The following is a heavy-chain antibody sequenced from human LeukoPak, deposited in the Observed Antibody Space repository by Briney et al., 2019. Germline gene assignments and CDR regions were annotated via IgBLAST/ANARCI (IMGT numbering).Heavy chain of an antibody. CDR3: AAEWATSVSDY. CDR2: IIPIFGTA. CDR1: GGTFSSYA. Sequence: SVKVSCKASGGTFSSYAISWVRQAPRQGLEWMGGIIPIFGTANYAQKFQGRVTITADESTSTAYMQLSSLRSEDTAVYYCAAEWATSVSDYWGQGTLVTVSS. J-gene: IGHJ4*02. D-gene: IGHD2-2*01. V-gene: IGHV1-69*13.